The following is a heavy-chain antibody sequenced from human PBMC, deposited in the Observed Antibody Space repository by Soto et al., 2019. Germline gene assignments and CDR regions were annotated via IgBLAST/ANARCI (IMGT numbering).Heavy chain of an antibody. CDR2: IYQSGST. CDR1: GGSISIHGYS. J-gene: IGHJ5*02. CDR3: ARRVIAVAGNWFDP. D-gene: IGHD6-19*01. V-gene: IGHV4-30-2*01. Sequence: SETLSLTCGVSGGSISIHGYSWSWIRQPPGKGLEWIGYIYQSGSTYHNPSLKGRVTISVDRSKNQFSLKLSSVTAADTAVYYCARRVIAVAGNWFDPWGLGTLVTVSS.